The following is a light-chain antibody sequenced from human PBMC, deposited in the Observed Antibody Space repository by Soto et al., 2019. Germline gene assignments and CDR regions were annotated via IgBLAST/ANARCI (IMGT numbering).Light chain of an antibody. CDR3: SSWDDNLNGMV. CDR2: GNN. Sequence: QSVLTQPPSASGTPGQRVAISCSGSISNIGENTVHWYQQLPGTTPKLLITGNNQRPSGVPARFSGSKSGTSASLAIGGLQSEDEEDYYCSSWDDNLNGMVFGGGTKLTVL. CDR1: ISNIGENT. J-gene: IGLJ3*02. V-gene: IGLV1-44*01.